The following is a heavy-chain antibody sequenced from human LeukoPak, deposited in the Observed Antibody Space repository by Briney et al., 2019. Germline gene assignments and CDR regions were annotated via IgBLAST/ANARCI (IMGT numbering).Heavy chain of an antibody. CDR2: IYTSGST. D-gene: IGHD5-12*01. J-gene: IGHJ4*02. V-gene: IGHV4-4*07. CDR3: AREVEIVATIYNYFDY. Sequence: SETLSLTCTVSGGSISSYYWTWIRQPAGKGLEWIGRIYTSGSTNYNPSLKSRVTISVDTSKNQFSLKLSSVTAADTAVYYCAREVEIVATIYNYFDYWGQGTLVTVSS. CDR1: GGSISSYY.